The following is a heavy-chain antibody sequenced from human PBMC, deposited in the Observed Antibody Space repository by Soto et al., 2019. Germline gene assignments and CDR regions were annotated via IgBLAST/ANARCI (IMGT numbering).Heavy chain of an antibody. D-gene: IGHD5-12*01. V-gene: IGHV3-11*01. CDR1: GFIFTDYS. CDR3: ARDPQRRDGYNFDS. Sequence: PXESLRLSCAASGFIFTDYSLTWIRPAPGKGLEWISYITKGGETTQHADSVKGRFTISRDNAKKVLFLQMNSLRAEDTAVYYCARDPQRRDGYNFDSWGRGTLVTVSS. CDR2: ITKGGETT. J-gene: IGHJ4*02.